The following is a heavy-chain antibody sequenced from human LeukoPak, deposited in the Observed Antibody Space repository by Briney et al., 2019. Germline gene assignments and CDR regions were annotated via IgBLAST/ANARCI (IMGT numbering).Heavy chain of an antibody. CDR1: GFTFSSYA. CDR3: ESSGWYGFDY. Sequence: SGGSLRLSCAASGFTFSSYAMHWVRQAPGKGLEWVAVILYDGSNKYYADSVKGRFTISRDNSKNTLYLQMNSLRAGDTAVYYCESSGWYGFDYWGQGTLVTVSS. CDR2: ILYDGSNK. D-gene: IGHD6-19*01. V-gene: IGHV3-30-3*01. J-gene: IGHJ4*02.